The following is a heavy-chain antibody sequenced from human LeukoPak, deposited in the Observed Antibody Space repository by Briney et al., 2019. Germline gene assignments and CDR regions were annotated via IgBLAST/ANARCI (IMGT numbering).Heavy chain of an antibody. CDR3: ARDSSGYFDY. D-gene: IGHD3-22*01. Sequence: PGGSLRLSCAASGFSFSNFWMRWVRQAPGKGLEWVANIRPDGSGTDYVDSVKGRFTISRDNAKNSLYLQMNSLRAGDTAVYYCARDSSGYFDYWGQGALVTVSS. J-gene: IGHJ4*02. V-gene: IGHV3-7*01. CDR1: GFSFSNFW. CDR2: IRPDGSGT.